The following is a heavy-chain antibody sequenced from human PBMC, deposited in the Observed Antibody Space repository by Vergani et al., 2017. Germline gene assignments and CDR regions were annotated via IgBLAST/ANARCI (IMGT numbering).Heavy chain of an antibody. D-gene: IGHD4-17*01. CDR2: IYPGDSDT. V-gene: IGHV5-51*03. Sequence: EVQLVQSGAEVKKPGESLKISCQGSGYSFTTYWIGWVRQMPGKGLEWMGIIYPGDSDTSYSPSFQGQVTISADKSINTAYLQWSSLKASDTAMYYCGRGDYGDYLYLNYWGQGTLVTVSS. J-gene: IGHJ4*02. CDR1: GYSFTTYW. CDR3: GRGDYGDYLYLNY.